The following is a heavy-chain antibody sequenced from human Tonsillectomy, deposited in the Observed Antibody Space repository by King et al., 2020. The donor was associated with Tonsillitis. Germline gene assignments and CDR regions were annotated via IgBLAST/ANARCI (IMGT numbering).Heavy chain of an antibody. CDR3: ASPGTTLVTY. D-gene: IGHD4-23*01. J-gene: IGHJ4*02. CDR1: GFTFSDSY. CDR2: INSCGDII. V-gene: IGHV3-11*01. Sequence: QLVQSGGDLVKPGGSLRLSCAASGFTFSDSYMSWIRQAPGKGLEWVSYINSCGDIIYYADSVKGRFTISRDNAKNSLYLQMNSLRAEDTAVYYCASPGTTLVTYWGQGTLVTVSS.